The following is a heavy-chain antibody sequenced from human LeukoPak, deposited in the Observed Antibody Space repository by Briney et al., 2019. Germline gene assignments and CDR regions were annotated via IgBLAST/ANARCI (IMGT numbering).Heavy chain of an antibody. Sequence: GGSLRLSCAASGFTSSSYSMNWVRQAPGKGLEWVSSISSSSSYIYYADSVKGRFTISRDNAKNSLYLQMNSLRAEDTAVYYCARGAYYYDSSGYLYWGQGTLVTVSS. J-gene: IGHJ4*02. CDR3: ARGAYYYDSSGYLY. CDR1: GFTSSSYS. V-gene: IGHV3-21*01. D-gene: IGHD3-22*01. CDR2: ISSSSSYI.